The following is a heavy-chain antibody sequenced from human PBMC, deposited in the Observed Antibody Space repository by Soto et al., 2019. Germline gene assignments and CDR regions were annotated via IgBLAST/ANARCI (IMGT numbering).Heavy chain of an antibody. CDR3: SRVNISPPPGMYGMDV. CDR2: ISSSETTI. J-gene: IGHJ6*02. D-gene: IGHD5-12*01. CDR1: GFTFRDYY. V-gene: IGHV3-11*01. Sequence: GGSLSLSCAASGFTFRDYYMTWVRQVPGKGLEWMSCISSSETTIYYADSVKGRFSISRDNAKNSVYLQMNSLRAEGTAVYYFSRVNISPPPGMYGMDVWGQGTTVTVSS.